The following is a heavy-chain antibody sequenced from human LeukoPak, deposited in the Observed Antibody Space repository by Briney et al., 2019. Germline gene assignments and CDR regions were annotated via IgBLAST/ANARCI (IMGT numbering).Heavy chain of an antibody. Sequence: PSETLSLTCIVSGGSTSGGNYYWGWIRRPPGKGLEWIGGISSSGNTYYNPSLKSRITISIDTSKNHFSLKLSSVTAADTAVYYCARRVYYDSSHDYWGQGTLVTVSS. J-gene: IGHJ4*02. D-gene: IGHD3-22*01. CDR1: GGSTSGGNYY. CDR3: ARRVYYDSSHDY. CDR2: ISSSGNT. V-gene: IGHV4-39*02.